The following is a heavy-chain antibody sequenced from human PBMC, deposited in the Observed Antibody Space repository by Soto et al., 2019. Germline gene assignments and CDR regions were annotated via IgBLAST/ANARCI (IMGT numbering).Heavy chain of an antibody. V-gene: IGHV4-39*01. CDR2: IYYTGRS. CDR1: GDSISRSSYY. Sequence: SETLSLTCTASGDSISRSSYYWGWIRQSPGKGPEWIGSIYYTGRSHYNPSLKSRVTISVDASTNQFSLQLSPVTATDTAVYYYDSSGYDPPLFDYWGQGTLVTVSS. D-gene: IGHD3-22*01. J-gene: IGHJ4*02. CDR3: DSSGYDPPLFDY.